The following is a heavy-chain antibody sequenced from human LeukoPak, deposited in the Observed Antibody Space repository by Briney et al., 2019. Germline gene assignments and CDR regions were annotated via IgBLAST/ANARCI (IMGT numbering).Heavy chain of an antibody. V-gene: IGHV3-64*01. D-gene: IGHD3/OR15-3a*01. Sequence: PGGSLRLSCVAAGFSVTSNGMHWVRQAPGKGLEDVAAISSNGVDTYYGNSGKGRFTVSRDTSKNTVYLQMGSLRPEDTAVYYCARWTNRYFGLWGRGTLVTVSS. CDR2: ISSNGVDT. CDR3: ARWTNRYFGL. CDR1: GFSVTSNG. J-gene: IGHJ2*01.